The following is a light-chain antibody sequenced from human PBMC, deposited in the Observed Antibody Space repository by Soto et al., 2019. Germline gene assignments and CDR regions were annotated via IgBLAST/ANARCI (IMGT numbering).Light chain of an antibody. J-gene: IGLJ1*01. CDR3: CSDAGSSTYV. V-gene: IGLV2-23*02. CDR2: GVS. CDR1: NSDVGSYNF. Sequence: QSALTQPASVSGSPEQSITISCTKTNSDVGSYNFVSWYQQHPGKAPKVMIFGVSKRPSGVSDRFSGSKSGNTASLTSSGLQAEDEADYYCCSDAGSSTYVFGTGTKLTVL.